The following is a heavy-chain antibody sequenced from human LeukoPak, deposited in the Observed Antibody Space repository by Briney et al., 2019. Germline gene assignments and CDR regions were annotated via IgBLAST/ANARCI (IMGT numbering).Heavy chain of an antibody. CDR3: ARDPFYYGSGSYYVVAWFDP. D-gene: IGHD3-10*01. CDR2: IIPIFGTA. CDR1: GGTFSSYA. Sequence: SVKVSCKASGGTFSSYAISWVRQAPGQGLEWMGGIIPIFGTANYAQKFQGRVTMTTDTSTSTAYMELRSLRSDDTAVYYCARDPFYYGSGSYYVVAWFDPWGQGTLVTVSS. J-gene: IGHJ5*02. V-gene: IGHV1-69*05.